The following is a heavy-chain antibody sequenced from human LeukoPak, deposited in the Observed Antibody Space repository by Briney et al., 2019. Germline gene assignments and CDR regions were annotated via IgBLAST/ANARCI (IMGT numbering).Heavy chain of an antibody. CDR1: GFTFSSYG. D-gene: IGHD4-17*01. Sequence: PGRSLRLSCAASGFTFSSYGMHWVRHAPGKGLEWVAVISYDGSNKYYADSVKGRFTISRDNSKNTLYLQMNSLRAEDTAVYYCAKDHGYDYGDYFDYWGQGTLVTVSS. J-gene: IGHJ4*02. V-gene: IGHV3-30*18. CDR2: ISYDGSNK. CDR3: AKDHGYDYGDYFDY.